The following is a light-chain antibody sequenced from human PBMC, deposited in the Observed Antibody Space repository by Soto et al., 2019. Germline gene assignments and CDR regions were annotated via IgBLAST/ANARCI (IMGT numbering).Light chain of an antibody. V-gene: IGLV2-11*01. CDR3: SSYTSSNTLV. J-gene: IGLJ1*01. CDR1: GSDVSGYNF. CDR2: DVN. Sequence: QSALTQPRSVSGSPGQSVTISCTGAGSDVSGYNFLSWYQQYPGKAPKVIIYDVNKRPSGVPDRFSGSKSGKAASLTISGLQAEDEADYYCSSYTSSNTLVFGTGTKVTVL.